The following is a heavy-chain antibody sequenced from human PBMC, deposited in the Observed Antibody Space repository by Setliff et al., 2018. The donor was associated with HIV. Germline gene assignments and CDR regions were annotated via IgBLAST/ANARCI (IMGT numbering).Heavy chain of an antibody. D-gene: IGHD6-13*01. CDR1: GGSIGSHY. J-gene: IGHJ4*02. CDR2: INHSGST. CDR3: ANFLPDTAAAGPRFDY. V-gene: IGHV4-34*01. Sequence: PSETLSLTCSVSGGSIGSHYWSWIRQPPGKGLEWIGEINHSGSTTYNPSLKSRVTISVDTSKNHFSLKLSSVTAADTAVYYCANFLPDTAAAGPRFDYWGQGTLVTVSS.